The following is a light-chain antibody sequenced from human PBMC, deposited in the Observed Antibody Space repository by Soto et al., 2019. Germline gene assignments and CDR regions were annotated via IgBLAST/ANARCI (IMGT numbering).Light chain of an antibody. J-gene: IGKJ1*01. CDR1: QSVSNNY. CDR2: GAS. CDR3: QHYGSSWT. Sequence: EIVLTQSPGTLSLSPWERATLSCRASQSVSNNYLAWYQQKPGQAPRLLIYGASNRATGIPDRFSGSGSGTDFTLTISRLEPEDFAVYYCQHYGSSWTFGQGTKVDIK. V-gene: IGKV3-20*01.